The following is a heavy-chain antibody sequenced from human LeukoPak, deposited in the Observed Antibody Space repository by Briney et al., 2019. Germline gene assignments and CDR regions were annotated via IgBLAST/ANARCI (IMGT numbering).Heavy chain of an antibody. V-gene: IGHV1-69*05. CDR2: IIPIFGTA. D-gene: IGHD6-13*01. CDR3: ARDMAAAGTWGYYYYYMDV. J-gene: IGHJ6*03. CDR1: GGTFSSYA. Sequence: HEASVKVSCKASGGTFSSYAISWVRQAPGQGLEWMGGIIPIFGTANYAQKFQGRVTITTDESTSTAYMELSSLRSEDTAVYYCARDMAAAGTWGYYYYYMDVWGKGTTVTVSS.